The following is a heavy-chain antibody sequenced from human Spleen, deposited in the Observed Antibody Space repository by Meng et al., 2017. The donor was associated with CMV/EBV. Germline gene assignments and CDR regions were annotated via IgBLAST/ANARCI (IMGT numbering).Heavy chain of an antibody. CDR1: GFTFTDYN. CDR3: ARANPFDY. Sequence: EVRLLKSGGGLVKPGGSLKLSCAASGFTFTDYNINWVRLAPGKGLEWVSSISSSSTYIYDADSVKVQFSMSRDNAKTSVHLQMNRLRDEDTAVYYCARANPFDYWGQGTLVTVSS. V-gene: IGHV3-21*01. CDR2: ISSSSTYI. D-gene: IGHD1-14*01. J-gene: IGHJ4*02.